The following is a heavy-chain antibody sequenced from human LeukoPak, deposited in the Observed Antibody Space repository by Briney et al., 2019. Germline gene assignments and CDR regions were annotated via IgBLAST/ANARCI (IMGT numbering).Heavy chain of an antibody. V-gene: IGHV3-30*02. Sequence: GGSLRLSCAASGFTFSSYGMHWVRQAPGKGLEWVAFIRYDGSNKYYADSVKGRFTISRDNSKNTLYLQMNSLRAEDTAVYYCARAGSSPYYYYGMDVWGQGTAVTVSS. D-gene: IGHD6-13*01. J-gene: IGHJ6*02. CDR3: ARAGSSPYYYYGMDV. CDR1: GFTFSSYG. CDR2: IRYDGSNK.